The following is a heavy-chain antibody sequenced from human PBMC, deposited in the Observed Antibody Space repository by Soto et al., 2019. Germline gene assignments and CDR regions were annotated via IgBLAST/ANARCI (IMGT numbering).Heavy chain of an antibody. CDR2: MNPGSGDT. J-gene: IGHJ5*02. V-gene: IGHV1-8*01. CDR1: GYTFTNND. CDR3: ARMESFGSLNWFDP. Sequence: GASVKVSCKASGYTFTNNDVSWVRQATGQGLEWMGWMNPGSGDTGYAQKFQGRVAMTRDISIATAYMELTSLTSEDTAIYYCARMESFGSLNWFDPWGQGTPVTVSS. D-gene: IGHD5-18*01.